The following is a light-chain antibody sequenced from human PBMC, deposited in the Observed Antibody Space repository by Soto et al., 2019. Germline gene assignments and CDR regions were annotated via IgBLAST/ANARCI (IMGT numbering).Light chain of an antibody. V-gene: IGKV3-20*01. CDR3: HQFDSSLT. Sequence: EILLTQSPATLSLSPGEGATLSCRASQSVSSSFLAWYQQQPGQAPRLLIYATSRRAPGIPDRFSGSGSGTDFTLTISRLEPEDFAVYYCHQFDSSLTFGQGTKVE. CDR2: ATS. CDR1: QSVSSSF. J-gene: IGKJ1*01.